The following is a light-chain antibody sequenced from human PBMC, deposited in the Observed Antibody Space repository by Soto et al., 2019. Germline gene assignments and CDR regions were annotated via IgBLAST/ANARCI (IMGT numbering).Light chain of an antibody. CDR3: QQYGRSPGLFT. Sequence: EIVLTQSPGTLSLSPGERATLSCRASQSVSNTYLAWYQQKPGQAPRLLIYDAPSRATGIPDRFSGSGSGTDFTLTISRLEPEEFAVYYFQQYGRSPGLFTCGPGTKVDIK. V-gene: IGKV3-20*01. J-gene: IGKJ3*01. CDR2: DAP. CDR1: QSVSNTY.